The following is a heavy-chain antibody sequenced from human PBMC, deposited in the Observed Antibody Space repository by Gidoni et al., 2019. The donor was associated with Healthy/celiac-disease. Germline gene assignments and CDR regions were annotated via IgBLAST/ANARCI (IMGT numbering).Heavy chain of an antibody. CDR1: GFTFSSYS. Sequence: EVQLVESGGGLVQPGGALRLSCAASGFTFSSYSMNWVRQAPGKGLEWVSYISSSSSTIYYADSVKGRFTISRDNAKNSLYLQMNSLRAEDTAVYYCARGYGGGNWSGFDPWGQGTLVTVSS. CDR3: ARGYGGGNWSGFDP. V-gene: IGHV3-48*01. CDR2: ISSSSSTI. J-gene: IGHJ5*02. D-gene: IGHD1-20*01.